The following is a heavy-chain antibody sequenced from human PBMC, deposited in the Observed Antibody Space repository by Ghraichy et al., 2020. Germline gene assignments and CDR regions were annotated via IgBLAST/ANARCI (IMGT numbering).Heavy chain of an antibody. D-gene: IGHD3-22*01. J-gene: IGHJ4*02. V-gene: IGHV4-34*01. CDR1: GGSFSGYY. Sequence: SETLSLTCAVYGGSFSGYYWSWIRQPPGKGLEWIGEINHSGSTNYNPSLKSRVTISVDTSKNQFSLKLSSVTAADTAVYYCASGRNYYDSSGYYPYFDYWGQGTLVTVSS. CDR3: ASGRNYYDSSGYYPYFDY. CDR2: INHSGST.